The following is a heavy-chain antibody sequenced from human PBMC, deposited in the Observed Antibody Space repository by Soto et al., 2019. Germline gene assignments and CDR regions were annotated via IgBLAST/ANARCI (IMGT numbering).Heavy chain of an antibody. CDR3: ARGYAYFPQ. CDR1: GGSFSGEC. CDR2: ISQVGRA. V-gene: IGHV4-34*01. J-gene: IGHJ4*02. D-gene: IGHD5-12*01. Sequence: PSETRSLTCDVSGGSFSGECCNRLRQPPGEGLECIGEISQVGRARYNPSLETRITLSVDTSTTHFSLNLTSVPDPDTAVYYCARGYAYFPQWGQGALVTVS.